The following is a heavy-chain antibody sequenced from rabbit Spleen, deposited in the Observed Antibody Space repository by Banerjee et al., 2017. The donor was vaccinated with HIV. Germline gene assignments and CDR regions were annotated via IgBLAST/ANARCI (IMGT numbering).Heavy chain of an antibody. V-gene: IGHV1S45*01. CDR3: ARADYNGDAYDP. Sequence: AESGGDLVTPEGSLTLTCTASGFSSSGNYWICWVRQAPGKGLEWIACIYTGSSGSTYYASWAKGRFTISKTSSTTVTLQVTSLTAADTATYFCARADYNGDAYDPWGPGTLVTVS. CDR2: IYTGSSGST. CDR1: GFSSSGNYW. J-gene: IGHJ2*01. D-gene: IGHD7-1*01.